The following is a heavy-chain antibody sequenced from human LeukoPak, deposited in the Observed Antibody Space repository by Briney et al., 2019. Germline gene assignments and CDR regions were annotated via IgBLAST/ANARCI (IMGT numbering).Heavy chain of an antibody. CDR3: ARREGRYYYGSGSRPGWFDP. D-gene: IGHD3-10*01. Sequence: GASVKVSCKASGYTFTSYDINWVRQATGQGLEWMGWMNPNSGNTGYAQKFQGRVTMTRNISISTAYMELSSLRSEDTAVYYCARREGRYYYGSGSRPGWFDPWGQGTLVTVSS. V-gene: IGHV1-8*01. CDR2: MNPNSGNT. J-gene: IGHJ5*02. CDR1: GYTFTSYD.